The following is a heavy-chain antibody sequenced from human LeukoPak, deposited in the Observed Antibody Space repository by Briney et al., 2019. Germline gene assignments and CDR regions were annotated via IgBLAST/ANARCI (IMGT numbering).Heavy chain of an antibody. D-gene: IGHD2-15*01. Sequence: SETLSLTCTVSGGSISSSTYYWGWIRQPPGKGLEWIGSIYYSGSTYYNPSLKSRVSISVDTSQNQFSLKVTSVTAADTAVYYCARLLGAATDPFDYWGHGSLVTVSS. CDR2: IYYSGST. CDR1: GGSISSSTYY. CDR3: ARLLGAATDPFDY. J-gene: IGHJ4*01. V-gene: IGHV4-39*01.